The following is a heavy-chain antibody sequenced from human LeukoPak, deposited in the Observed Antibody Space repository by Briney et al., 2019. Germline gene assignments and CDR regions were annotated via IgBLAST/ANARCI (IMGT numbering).Heavy chain of an antibody. CDR2: ISSSGSNI. D-gene: IGHD6-13*01. J-gene: IGHJ4*02. CDR1: GFTFSDYY. V-gene: IGHV3-11*01. Sequence: GGSLTLSCAVSGFTFSDYYMTWIRQAPGKGLEWISYISSSGSNIYYADSVKGRFTIARDNAKNSVYLQMNSLRVEDTAVYYCARESSWSCDYWGQGTLLTVSS. CDR3: ARESSWSCDY.